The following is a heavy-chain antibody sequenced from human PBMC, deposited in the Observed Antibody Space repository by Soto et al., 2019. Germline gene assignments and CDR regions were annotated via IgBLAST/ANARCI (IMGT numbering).Heavy chain of an antibody. CDR3: ARVGYSGSYMSGNWFDP. Sequence: QVQLQEPGPGLVKPSQTLSLTCTVSGGSISSGGYYWSWIRQHPGKGLEWIGYIYYSGSTYYNPSLKSRVTISVDTSKNQFSLKLSSVTAADTAVYYCARVGYSGSYMSGNWFDPWGQGTLVTVSS. CDR2: IYYSGST. J-gene: IGHJ5*02. V-gene: IGHV4-31*03. D-gene: IGHD1-26*01. CDR1: GGSISSGGYY.